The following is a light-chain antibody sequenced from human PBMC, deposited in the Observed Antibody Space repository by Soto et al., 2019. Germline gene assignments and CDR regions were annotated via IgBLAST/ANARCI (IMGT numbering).Light chain of an antibody. Sequence: QSALTQPASVSGSPGQSITISCTGTISDVGGYNYVSWYQQHPGKAPKLMIYDVSNRPSGVSNRFSGSKSGNTASLTISGLQAEDEADYYCSSYTSSSTQFGGGTKVTVL. CDR2: DVS. V-gene: IGLV2-14*01. J-gene: IGLJ2*01. CDR1: ISDVGGYNY. CDR3: SSYTSSSTQ.